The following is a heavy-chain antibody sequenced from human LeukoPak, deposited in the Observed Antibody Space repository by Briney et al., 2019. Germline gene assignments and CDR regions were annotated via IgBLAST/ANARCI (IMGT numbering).Heavy chain of an antibody. V-gene: IGHV4-59*01. CDR3: ARELSSGWLDY. CDR2: ISYSGST. Sequence: SETRSLTCTVFGGSISNNYWSWIRQPPGKGLEWIGYISYSGSTNYNPSLKSRATISADTSNNQFSLRLSSVTAADTAVYYCARELSSGWLDYWGQGILVTVSS. J-gene: IGHJ4*02. D-gene: IGHD6-19*01. CDR1: GGSISNNY.